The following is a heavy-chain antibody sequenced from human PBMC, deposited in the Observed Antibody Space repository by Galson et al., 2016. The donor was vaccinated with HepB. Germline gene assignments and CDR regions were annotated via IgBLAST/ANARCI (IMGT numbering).Heavy chain of an antibody. V-gene: IGHV1-46*01. CDR1: GYTFTNYY. J-gene: IGHJ4*02. D-gene: IGHD5-18*01. CDR3: ARGREYSYGFFDF. CDR2: INPTDGST. Sequence: SVKVSCKASGYTFTNYYMHWVRQAPGQGLEWMGIINPTDGSTNYAQNFQGRVTMTRDTSTSTVYMELSSLRSEDTAIYYCARGREYSYGFFDFWGQGTLVTVSS.